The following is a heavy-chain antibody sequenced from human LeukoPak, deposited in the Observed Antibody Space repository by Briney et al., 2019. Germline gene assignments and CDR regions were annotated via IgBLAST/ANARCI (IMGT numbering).Heavy chain of an antibody. Sequence: SETLSLTCAVYGGSFSGYYWSWIRQPPGKGLEWIGEINHSGSTNYNPSLKSRVTISVDTSKNQFSLKLSSVTAADTAVYYCARDPENLITMIVHDVFDIWGQGTMVTVSS. D-gene: IGHD3-22*01. CDR2: INHSGST. CDR3: ARDPENLITMIVHDVFDI. CDR1: GGSFSGYY. J-gene: IGHJ3*02. V-gene: IGHV4-34*01.